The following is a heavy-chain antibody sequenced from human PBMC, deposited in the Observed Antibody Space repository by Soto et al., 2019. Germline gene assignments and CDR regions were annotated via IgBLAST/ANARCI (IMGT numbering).Heavy chain of an antibody. CDR1: GFTFSSYG. J-gene: IGHJ4*02. CDR2: IWYDGSNK. V-gene: IGHV3-33*01. D-gene: IGHD2-15*01. Sequence: GGSLRLSCAASGFTFSSYGMHWVRQAPGKGLEWVAVIWYDGSNKYYADSVKGRFTISRDNSKNTLYLQMNSLRAEDTAVYYCARGHLTFELLLPMPDYWGQGTLVTVSS. CDR3: ARGHLTFELLLPMPDY.